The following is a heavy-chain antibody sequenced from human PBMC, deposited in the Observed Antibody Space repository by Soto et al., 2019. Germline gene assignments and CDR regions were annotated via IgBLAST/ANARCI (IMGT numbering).Heavy chain of an antibody. Sequence: SETLSLTCAVYGGSFSGYFWSWIRQPPWKGLEWIGYIHYSGTTVYSPSLKSRVTMSIDTSENQFTLNLTSVTAADTAVYYCARDTGSYYLDSWGQGSLVTAPQ. J-gene: IGHJ4*01. CDR1: GGSFSGYF. V-gene: IGHV4-34*11. CDR3: ARDTGSYYLDS. CDR2: IHYSGTT. D-gene: IGHD1-26*01.